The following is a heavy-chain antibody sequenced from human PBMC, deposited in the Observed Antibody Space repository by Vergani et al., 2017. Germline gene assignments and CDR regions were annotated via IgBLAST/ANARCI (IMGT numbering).Heavy chain of an antibody. D-gene: IGHD2-15*01. V-gene: IGHV3-30*02. J-gene: IGHJ4*01. CDR1: GFTFNRYG. CDR3: ARDRAYCHEGSCAL. CDR2: VLFDGSNE. Sequence: QVQLVQSGGGVVQPGGSLRLSCVASGFTFNRYGMQWVRQAPGKGLEWVAYVLFDGSNEYYADSVKGRFIVSRDNSNDALYLQMNSLRTDDTAVYYCARDRAYCHEGSCALWGHGSVVTVSS.